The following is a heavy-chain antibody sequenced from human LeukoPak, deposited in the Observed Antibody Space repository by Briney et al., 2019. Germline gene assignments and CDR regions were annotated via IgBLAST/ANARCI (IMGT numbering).Heavy chain of an antibody. J-gene: IGHJ4*02. D-gene: IGHD3-3*01. CDR1: GGSISSYY. CDR2: IYYSGST. CDR3: ARGVDVLEGYFDS. Sequence: SETLSLTCTVSGGSISSYYWSWIRQPPGKGLEWIGYIYYSGSTNYNPSLKSRVTISVDTSKNQFSLKLNSVTAADTAVYYCARGVDVLEGYFDSWGQGTLVTVSS. V-gene: IGHV4-59*01.